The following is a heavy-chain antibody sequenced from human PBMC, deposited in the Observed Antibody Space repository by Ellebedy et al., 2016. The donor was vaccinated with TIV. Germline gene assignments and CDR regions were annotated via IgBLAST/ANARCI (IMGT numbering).Heavy chain of an antibody. CDR2: FYYSGST. D-gene: IGHD4-17*01. V-gene: IGHV4-39*01. CDR3: ASRESTVTTGASMGFDP. Sequence: MPSETLSLTCTVSGGSISSSTYYWGWIRQPPGKGLEWIGSFYYSGSTYYNPSLKCRVTISVDTSKNQFSLKLTSVTAADTAVYYCASRESTVTTGASMGFDPWGQGTLVTVSS. J-gene: IGHJ5*02. CDR1: GGSISSSTYY.